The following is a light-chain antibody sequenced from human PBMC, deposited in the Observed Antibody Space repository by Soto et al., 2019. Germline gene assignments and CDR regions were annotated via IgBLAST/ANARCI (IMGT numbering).Light chain of an antibody. Sequence: QSVLAQPRSVSGSPGQLLTISCTGTSSDVDDYRYVSWYQQYPGKAPKLVIYDGTKRPSGVPDRFSGSNSGNTASLTISGLQAEDEADYYCCSYVTTPEIFGPGTKVTVL. CDR3: CSYVTTPEI. J-gene: IGLJ1*01. CDR1: SSDVDDYRY. V-gene: IGLV2-11*01. CDR2: DGT.